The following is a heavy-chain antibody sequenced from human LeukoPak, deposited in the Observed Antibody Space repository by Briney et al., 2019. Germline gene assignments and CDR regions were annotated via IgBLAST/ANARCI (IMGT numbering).Heavy chain of an antibody. CDR2: ISYDGSNK. J-gene: IGHJ4*02. D-gene: IGHD6-19*01. Sequence: GGSLRLSCAASGFTFSSYGMHWVRQAPGKGLEWVAVISYDGSNKYYADSVKGRFTISRDNSKNTLYLQMNSLRAEDTAVYYCAKAYSSGWPPDFDYWGQGTLVTVSS. CDR3: AKAYSSGWPPDFDY. CDR1: GFTFSSYG. V-gene: IGHV3-30*18.